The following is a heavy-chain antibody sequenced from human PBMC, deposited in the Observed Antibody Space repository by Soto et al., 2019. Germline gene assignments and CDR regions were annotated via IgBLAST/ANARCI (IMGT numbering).Heavy chain of an antibody. CDR3: TKRRNVLRFLEWSSGMEV. V-gene: IGHV3-30*18. J-gene: IGHJ6*02. CDR2: ISDDGSNK. CDR1: GFTFSNYG. Sequence: TGGSLRLSCAASGFTFSNYGMHWVRQAPGKGLEWVAFISDDGSNKYYADSMKGRFTMPRDNSKSTLYLQMNSLRVEDTAVYYCTKRRNVLRFLEWSSGMEVWGQGTTVTVSS. D-gene: IGHD3-3*01.